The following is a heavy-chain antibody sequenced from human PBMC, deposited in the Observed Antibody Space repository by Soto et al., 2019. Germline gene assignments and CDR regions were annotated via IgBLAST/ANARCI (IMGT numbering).Heavy chain of an antibody. CDR2: INPDGRT. J-gene: IGHJ4*02. Sequence: NPSETLSLTCAVYGGSFSGYYWSWIRQPPGRGLEWIGDINPDGRTTYNPSLKSRVTISLDTSQMQLSLKVGSVTAADTAVYYCARGQRADAYFDLWGQGTLVTVSS. D-gene: IGHD6-13*01. CDR1: GGSFSGYY. CDR3: ARGQRADAYFDL. V-gene: IGHV4-34*01.